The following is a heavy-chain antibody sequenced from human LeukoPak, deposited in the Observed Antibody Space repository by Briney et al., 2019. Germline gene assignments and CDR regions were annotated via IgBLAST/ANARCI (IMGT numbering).Heavy chain of an antibody. Sequence: PGGSLRLSCAASGFTFDDYAMHWVRQAPGKGLEWVSGISWNSGSIGYADSVKGRFTISRDNAKNSLYLQMNSLRAEDTALYYCARAANSGSYYNDIYNWFDPWGQGTLVTVSS. D-gene: IGHD3-10*01. J-gene: IGHJ5*02. CDR3: ARAANSGSYYNDIYNWFDP. CDR2: ISWNSGSI. V-gene: IGHV3-9*01. CDR1: GFTFDDYA.